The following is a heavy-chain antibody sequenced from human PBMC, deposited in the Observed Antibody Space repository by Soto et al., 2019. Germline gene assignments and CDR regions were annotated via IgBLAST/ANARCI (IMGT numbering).Heavy chain of an antibody. Sequence: EVQLVESGGGLVQPGGSLRLSCAASGFTLSSYWMNWVRLAPGKGLEWVANIKQDGSQKNYVDSVKGRFTISRDNAKNSLYLQMSGLRAEDTAVYYCMTSVTTHDYWGQGTLVTVSS. D-gene: IGHD4-17*01. CDR1: GFTLSSYW. V-gene: IGHV3-7*01. J-gene: IGHJ4*02. CDR2: IKQDGSQK. CDR3: MTSVTTHDY.